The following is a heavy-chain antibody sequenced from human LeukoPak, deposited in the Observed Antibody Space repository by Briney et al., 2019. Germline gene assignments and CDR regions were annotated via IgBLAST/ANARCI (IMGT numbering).Heavy chain of an antibody. Sequence: ASVKVSCKASGYTFTGYYMHWVRQAPGQGLEWMGWINPNSGGTNYAQKFQGRVTMTRDTSISTAYMELSRLRFDDTAVYYCARGARLLWFGEIMDWGQGTLVTVSS. CDR1: GYTFTGYY. V-gene: IGHV1-2*02. D-gene: IGHD3-10*01. J-gene: IGHJ4*02. CDR2: INPNSGGT. CDR3: ARGARLLWFGEIMD.